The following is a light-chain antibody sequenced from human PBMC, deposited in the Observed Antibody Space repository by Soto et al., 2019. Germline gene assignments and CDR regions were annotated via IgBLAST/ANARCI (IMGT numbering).Light chain of an antibody. J-gene: IGKJ1*01. Sequence: EIVLTQSPATLSLSPGERATLSCRASQSVSSNLAWYQQKPGQAPRLLIYGASSRATGIPDRFSGSGSGTDFTLTISRLEPEDFAVYYCQQYGSSPPKTFGQGTKVDIK. V-gene: IGKV3-20*01. CDR2: GAS. CDR3: QQYGSSPPKT. CDR1: QSVSSN.